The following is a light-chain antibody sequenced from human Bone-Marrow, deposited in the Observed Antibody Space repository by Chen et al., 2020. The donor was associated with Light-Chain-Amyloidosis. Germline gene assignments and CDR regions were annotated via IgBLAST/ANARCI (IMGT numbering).Light chain of an antibody. V-gene: IGLV1-40*01. CDR3: QSYDTRLRGSV. Sequence: QSVLTQPPVVSGAPGQRVTISCTGSRSNIGAPYDVNWYQQLPGTAPKLLIYGNNNRPSGVPDRFSGSKSGSSASLAITGLRADDEADYYCQSYDTRLRGSVFGGGTRLTVL. CDR1: RSNIGAPYD. CDR2: GNN. J-gene: IGLJ2*01.